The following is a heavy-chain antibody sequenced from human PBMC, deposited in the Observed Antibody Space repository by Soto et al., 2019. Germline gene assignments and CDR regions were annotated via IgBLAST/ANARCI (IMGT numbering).Heavy chain of an antibody. D-gene: IGHD3-16*01. CDR1: GYTFTDYD. CDR2: MNPNSGNI. CDR3: ARGVLPDY. Sequence: ASVKVSCKASGYTFTDYDVNWVRQATGQGLEWMGWMNPNSGNIAYAQRFQGRITMTRDTSISTAYMELSGLRDEDTAVYYCARGVLPDYWGQGTLVTVSS. J-gene: IGHJ4*02. V-gene: IGHV1-8*01.